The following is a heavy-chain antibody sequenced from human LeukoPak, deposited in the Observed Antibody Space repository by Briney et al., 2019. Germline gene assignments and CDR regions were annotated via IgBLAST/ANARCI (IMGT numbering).Heavy chain of an antibody. J-gene: IGHJ4*02. CDR3: ARDSSGYQ. Sequence: GGSLRLSCAASGFSFSTYWMSWVRQAPGKGLEWVANMKEDGSEKYYGDSVKGRFTISRDNAKNSLYLQMNSLRAEDTAVYYCARDSSGYQWGQGTLVTVSS. V-gene: IGHV3-7*01. CDR2: MKEDGSEK. CDR1: GFSFSTYW. D-gene: IGHD3-22*01.